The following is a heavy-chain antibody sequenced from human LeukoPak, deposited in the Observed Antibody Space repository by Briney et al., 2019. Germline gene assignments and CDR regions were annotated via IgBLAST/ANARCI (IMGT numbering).Heavy chain of an antibody. V-gene: IGHV3-23*01. CDR3: AKEGLYSSAWEFDY. CDR2: ISNSGGST. Sequence: GGSPRLSCAASGFTFSNYAMSWVRQAPGKGLEWVSGISNSGGSTYYADSVKGRFTISRDNSKNTLYLQMNSLRAEDTAVYYCAKEGLYSSAWEFDYWGQGTLVTVSS. CDR1: GFTFSNYA. J-gene: IGHJ4*02. D-gene: IGHD6-19*01.